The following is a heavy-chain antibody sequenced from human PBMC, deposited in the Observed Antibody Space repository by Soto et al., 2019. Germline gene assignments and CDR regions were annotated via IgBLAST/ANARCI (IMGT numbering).Heavy chain of an antibody. V-gene: IGHV3-23*05. CDR3: AKPPHDYGDSYNDY. CDR2: IDKRGRTT. CDR1: GFTFTVFD. Sequence: EVQLLESGGGLVQPGGSLRLSCAASGFTFTVFDMTWVRQAPGKGLEWVSTIDKRGRTTHYADSVRGRFTIARDNSKNTLYLQMNSLRVEDTAMYYCAKPPHDYGDSYNDYWGQGTLVTVSS. D-gene: IGHD4-17*01. J-gene: IGHJ4*02.